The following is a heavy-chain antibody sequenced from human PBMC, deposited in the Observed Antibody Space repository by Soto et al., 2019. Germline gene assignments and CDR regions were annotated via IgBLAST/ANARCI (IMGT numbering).Heavy chain of an antibody. CDR1: GGSISSGNW. CDR3: ARLRIATNNSKWFDP. V-gene: IGHV4-4*02. Sequence: SETLSLTCVVSGGSISSGNWWSWVRQPPGKGPEWIGEIYHSGSSNYNPSLKNRVTIPVDKSNNQFSLTLRLVTAADTAVYYCARLRIATNNSKWFDPWGQGTLVTVSS. CDR2: IYHSGSS. D-gene: IGHD2-21*01. J-gene: IGHJ5*02.